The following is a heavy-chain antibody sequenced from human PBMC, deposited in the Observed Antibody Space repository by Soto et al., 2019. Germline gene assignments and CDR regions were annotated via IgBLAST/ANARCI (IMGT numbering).Heavy chain of an antibody. CDR1: GFTFSVYA. D-gene: IGHD6-25*01. Sequence: QAGGSLRLSCGATGFTFSVYAMTWVRQAPGKGLEWVSAVTANGGSTYSADSVKGRFTISRDNSKNTLYLQMNSLRAEDTAVYYCARDLWQRLHSVGMDVWGQGTTVTVSS. CDR2: VTANGGST. V-gene: IGHV3-23*01. CDR3: ARDLWQRLHSVGMDV. J-gene: IGHJ6*02.